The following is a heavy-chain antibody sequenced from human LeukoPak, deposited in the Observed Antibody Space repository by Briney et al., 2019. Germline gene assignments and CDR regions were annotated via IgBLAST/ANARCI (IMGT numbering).Heavy chain of an antibody. CDR3: VSHCSSTSCYSDY. D-gene: IGHD2-2*01. CDR1: GYIFIGYY. CDR2: IHPKSGGT. Sequence: GASVKVSCKASGYIFIGYYIYWVRQAPGQGLEWMGWIHPKSGGTDYAQKFQGRVSMTRDTSITTVYMELSSLRSDDTAVYYCVSHCSSTSCYSDYWGQGTLVTVSS. V-gene: IGHV1-2*02. J-gene: IGHJ4*02.